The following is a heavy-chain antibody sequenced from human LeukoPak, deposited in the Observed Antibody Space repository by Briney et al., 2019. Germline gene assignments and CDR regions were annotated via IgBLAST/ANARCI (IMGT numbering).Heavy chain of an antibody. CDR2: IYYSGST. Sequence: SGPTLVMPSETLSLTCTVSGGSISSYYWSWIRQPPGKGLEWIGYIYYSGSTNYNPSLKSRVTISVDTSKNQFSLKLSSVTAADTAVYYCASGYCSGGSCYGYPDAFDIWGQGTMVTVSS. V-gene: IGHV4-59*01. CDR3: ASGYCSGGSCYGYPDAFDI. J-gene: IGHJ3*02. CDR1: GGSISSYY. D-gene: IGHD2-15*01.